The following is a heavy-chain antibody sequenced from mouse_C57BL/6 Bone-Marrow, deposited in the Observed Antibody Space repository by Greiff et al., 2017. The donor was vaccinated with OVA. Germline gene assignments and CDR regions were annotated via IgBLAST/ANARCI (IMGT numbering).Heavy chain of an antibody. D-gene: IGHD2-4*01. CDR1: GYAFSSSW. V-gene: IGHV1-82*01. Sequence: LQESGPELVKPGASVKISCKASGYAFSSSWMNWVKQRPGKGLEWIGRIYPGDGDTNYNGKFKGKATLTADKSSSTAYMQLSSLTSEDSAVYFCAREGYDYDYYAMDYWGQGTSVTVSS. CDR3: AREGYDYDYYAMDY. CDR2: IYPGDGDT. J-gene: IGHJ4*01.